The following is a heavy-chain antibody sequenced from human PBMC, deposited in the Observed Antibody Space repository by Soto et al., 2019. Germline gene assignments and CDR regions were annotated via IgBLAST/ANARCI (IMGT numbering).Heavy chain of an antibody. CDR2: ISGSGGST. J-gene: IGHJ4*02. V-gene: IGHV3-23*01. CDR1: GFTFSSYA. CDR3: AKEIRDVGYFDY. D-gene: IGHD2-15*01. Sequence: GSLRLSCAASGFTFSSYAMSWVRQAPGKGLEWVSAISGSGGSTYYADSVKGRFTISRDNSKNTLYLQMNSLRAEETAVYYCAKEIRDVGYFDYWGQGTLVTVSS.